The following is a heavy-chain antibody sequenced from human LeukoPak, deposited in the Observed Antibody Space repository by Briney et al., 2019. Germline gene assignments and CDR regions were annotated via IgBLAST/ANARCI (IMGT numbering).Heavy chain of an antibody. D-gene: IGHD3-3*01. CDR2: INHSGST. CDR3: ARGITIFGVVTYYYYYGMDV. Sequence: SETLSLTCAVYSGSFSGYYWSWIRQPPGKGLEWIGEINHSGSTNYNPSLKSRVTISVDTSKNQFSLKLSSVTAADTAVYYCARGITIFGVVTYYYYYGMDVWGQGTTVTVSS. J-gene: IGHJ6*02. CDR1: SGSFSGYY. V-gene: IGHV4-34*01.